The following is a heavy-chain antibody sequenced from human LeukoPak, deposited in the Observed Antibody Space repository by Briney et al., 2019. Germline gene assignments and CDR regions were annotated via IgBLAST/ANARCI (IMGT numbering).Heavy chain of an antibody. CDR1: GYTFTSYG. J-gene: IGHJ4*02. D-gene: IGHD3-22*01. Sequence: ASVKVSCKASGYTFTSYGISWVRQAPGQGLEWMGWISAYNGNTNYAQKLQGRVTMTTDTSTSTAYMELRSLRTDDTAVYYCAREAPASGGYVPVHFDYWGQGTLVTVSS. V-gene: IGHV1-18*01. CDR3: AREAPASGGYVPVHFDY. CDR2: ISAYNGNT.